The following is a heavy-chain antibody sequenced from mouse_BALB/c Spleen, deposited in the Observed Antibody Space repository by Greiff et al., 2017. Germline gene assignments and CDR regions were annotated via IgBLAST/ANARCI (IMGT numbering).Heavy chain of an antibody. J-gene: IGHJ3*01. V-gene: IGHV5-12-1*01. CDR2: ISSGGGST. CDR1: GFAFSSYD. CDR3: ASQTGAY. Sequence: EVQVVESGGGLVKPGGSLKLSCAASGFAFSSYDMSWVRQTPEKRLEWVAYISSGGGSTYYPDTVKGRFTISRDNAKNTLYLQMSSLKSEDTAMYYCASQTGAYWGQGTLVTVSA. D-gene: IGHD3-2*01.